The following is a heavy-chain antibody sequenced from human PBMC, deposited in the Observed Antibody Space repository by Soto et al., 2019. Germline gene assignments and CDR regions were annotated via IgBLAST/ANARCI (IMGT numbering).Heavy chain of an antibody. J-gene: IGHJ4*02. Sequence: PGGSLRLSCAASGFTFSDYYMSWIRQAPGKGLEWVSYISSSGSTIYYADSVKGRFTISRDNAKNSLYLQMNSLRAEDTAVYYCARVTIAFYSSGWYFFHWGQGTLVTVSS. CDR2: ISSSGSTI. V-gene: IGHV3-11*01. D-gene: IGHD6-19*01. CDR1: GFTFSDYY. CDR3: ARVTIAFYSSGWYFFH.